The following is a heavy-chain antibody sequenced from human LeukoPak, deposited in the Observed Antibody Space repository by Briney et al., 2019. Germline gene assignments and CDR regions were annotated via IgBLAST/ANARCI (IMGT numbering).Heavy chain of an antibody. J-gene: IGHJ6*03. CDR3: AKDGTTGVNYYYYYYMDV. Sequence: PGGSLRLSCAASGFTFSSYGMHWVRQAPGKGLEWVAVIWYDGSNKYYAGSVKGRFTISRDNSKNTLYLQMNSLRAEDTAVYYCAKDGTTGVNYYYYYYMDVWGKGTTVTVSS. V-gene: IGHV3-33*06. D-gene: IGHD4-11*01. CDR2: IWYDGSNK. CDR1: GFTFSSYG.